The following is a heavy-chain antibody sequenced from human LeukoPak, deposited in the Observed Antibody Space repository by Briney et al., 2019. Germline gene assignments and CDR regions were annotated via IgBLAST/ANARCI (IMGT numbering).Heavy chain of an antibody. J-gene: IGHJ4*02. CDR2: VMSGRGST. CDR3: ARRGGDSTGHQGDFDY. V-gene: IGHV3-11*06. Sequence: GGSLRLSCAASGFSVSDYSISWIRQSPGKGPEWISYVMSGRGSTNYADSVKGRFTISRDNAKNSLYLQMNSLRAEDTAVYYCARRGGDSTGHQGDFDYWGQGTLVTVSA. D-gene: IGHD3-22*01. CDR1: GFSVSDYS.